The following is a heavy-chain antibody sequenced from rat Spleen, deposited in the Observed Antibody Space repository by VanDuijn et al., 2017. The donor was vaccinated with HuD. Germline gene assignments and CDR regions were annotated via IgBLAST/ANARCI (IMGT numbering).Heavy chain of an antibody. D-gene: IGHD4-3*01. CDR1: GFTFSDSA. CDR3: TTGVY. CDR2: ITNSGGST. V-gene: IGHV5-20*01. J-gene: IGHJ2*01. Sequence: EVQLVESGGGLVQPGRSLKLSCAASGFTFSDSAMASVRLAPTKALEWVASITNSGGSTYYRDSVGGRFTISRDNAKSTLYRQMDSLRSEDTATYYCTTGVYWGQGVVVTVSS.